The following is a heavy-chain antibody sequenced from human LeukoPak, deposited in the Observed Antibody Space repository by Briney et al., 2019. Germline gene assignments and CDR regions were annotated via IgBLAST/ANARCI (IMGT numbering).Heavy chain of an antibody. D-gene: IGHD1-26*01. CDR3: AKTVIVGATTD. V-gene: IGHV3-48*03. Sequence: GGSLRLSCAASGFTFSSYEMNWVRQAPGKGLEWVSYISSGGSTIYYADSVKGRFTISRDNAKNSLFLQMNSLRAEDTAVYYCAKTVIVGATTDWGQRTLVTVSS. J-gene: IGHJ4*02. CDR2: ISSGGSTI. CDR1: GFTFSSYE.